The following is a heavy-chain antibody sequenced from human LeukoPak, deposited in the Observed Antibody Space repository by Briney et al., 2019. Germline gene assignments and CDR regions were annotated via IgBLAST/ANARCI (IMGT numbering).Heavy chain of an antibody. J-gene: IGHJ6*04. CDR1: GFTFSSYS. V-gene: IGHV3-21*01. D-gene: IGHD3-10*02. Sequence: PGGSLRLSCAASGFTFSSYSMNWVRQAPGKGLEWVSSISGSSSYIYYADPVKGRFTISRDNAKNSLYLQMNSLRAEDTAVYYCAELGITMIGGVWGKGTTVTISS. CDR2: ISGSSSYI. CDR3: AELGITMIGGV.